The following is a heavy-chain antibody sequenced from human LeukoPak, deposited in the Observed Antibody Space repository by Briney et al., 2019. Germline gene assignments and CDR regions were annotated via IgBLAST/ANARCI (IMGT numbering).Heavy chain of an antibody. V-gene: IGHV3-23*01. J-gene: IGHJ4*02. Sequence: GGSLRLSCAASGFTFSSYAMSWVRQAPGKGLDWVSTITASGGSTYYADSVKGRLTISRDNSKNTLYLQMNSLRAEDAALYYCAKRAAGPTYYFEYWGQGTLVTVSS. D-gene: IGHD6-13*01. CDR3: AKRAAGPTYYFEY. CDR2: ITASGGST. CDR1: GFTFSSYA.